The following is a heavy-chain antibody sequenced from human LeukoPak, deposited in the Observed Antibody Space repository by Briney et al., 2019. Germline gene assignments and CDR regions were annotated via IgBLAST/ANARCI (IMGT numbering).Heavy chain of an antibody. Sequence: SETLSLTCTVSGGSISSYYWSWIRQPAGKGLEWIGRIYTSGSTNSNHSLKRRVTMSVDTSKNQLSLKLSSVTAADTAVYYCARNSYGYGDYGGGWFDPWGQGTLVTVSS. CDR1: GGSISSYY. D-gene: IGHD4-17*01. CDR3: ARNSYGYGDYGGGWFDP. CDR2: IYTSGST. V-gene: IGHV4-4*07. J-gene: IGHJ5*02.